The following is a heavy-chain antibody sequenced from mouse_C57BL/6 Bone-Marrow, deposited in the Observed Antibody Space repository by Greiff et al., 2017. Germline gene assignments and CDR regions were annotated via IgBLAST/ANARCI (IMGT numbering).Heavy chain of an antibody. D-gene: IGHD1-1*01. J-gene: IGHJ1*03. CDR2: SYPRDGST. CDR1: GYTFTDHT. Sequence: VQLQQSDAELVKPGASVKISCKVSGYTFTDHTIHWMKQRPEQGLEGIGYSYPRDGSTKYNEKFKGKATLTADKSSSTAYMQLNSLTSEDSAGYFCARMFAITTVVATQYVDFWGTGTTVTVSS. V-gene: IGHV1-78*01. CDR3: ARMFAITTVVATQYVDF.